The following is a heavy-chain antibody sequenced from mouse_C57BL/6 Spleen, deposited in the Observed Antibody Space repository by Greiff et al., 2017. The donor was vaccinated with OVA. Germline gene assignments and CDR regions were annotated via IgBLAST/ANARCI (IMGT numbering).Heavy chain of an antibody. V-gene: IGHV10-1*01. CDR3: VRQNHPSYWYFDV. Sequence: EVQVVESGGGLVQPKGSLKLSCAASGFSFNTYAMNWVRQAPGKGLEWVARIRSKSNNYATYYADSVKDRFTISRDDSESMLYLQMNNLKTEDTAMYYCVRQNHPSYWYFDVWGTGTTVTVSS. J-gene: IGHJ1*03. CDR1: GFSFNTYA. CDR2: IRSKSNNYAT.